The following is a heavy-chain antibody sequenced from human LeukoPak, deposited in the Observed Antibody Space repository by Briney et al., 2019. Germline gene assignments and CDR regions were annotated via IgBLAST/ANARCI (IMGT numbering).Heavy chain of an antibody. J-gene: IGHJ4*02. V-gene: IGHV1-18*01. D-gene: IGHD3-3*01. Sequence: ASVTVSCKASGYTFTNYGLSWVRQAPGQGPEWMGWISPYNGNTNYAQKLQGRVTMTTDTSTSTAYMELRSLRSDDTAVYYCARGAKELRFLEWYFDYWGQGTLVTVSS. CDR3: ARGAKELRFLEWYFDY. CDR2: ISPYNGNT. CDR1: GYTFTNYG.